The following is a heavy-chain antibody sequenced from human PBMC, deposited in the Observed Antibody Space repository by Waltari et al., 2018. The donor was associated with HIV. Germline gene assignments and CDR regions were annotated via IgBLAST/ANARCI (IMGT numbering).Heavy chain of an antibody. D-gene: IGHD6-13*01. CDR2: FEPEDVDT. Sequence: QVQLVQSGAEVKKPGASVKVSCKVSGYTLTELSMHWVRQAPGKGFEWMGCFEPEDVDTNYAQKFQCRVTMTEDTSTGTAYMELSSLGSEDTAVYYCAAGIAPDTWLDPWGQGTLVTVSS. CDR1: GYTLTELS. J-gene: IGHJ5*02. CDR3: AAGIAPDTWLDP. V-gene: IGHV1-24*01.